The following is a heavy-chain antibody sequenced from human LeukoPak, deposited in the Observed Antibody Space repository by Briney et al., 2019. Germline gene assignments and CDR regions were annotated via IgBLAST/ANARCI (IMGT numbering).Heavy chain of an antibody. CDR1: GGTFSSYA. V-gene: IGHV1-69*04. D-gene: IGHD3-22*01. CDR2: IIPILGIA. J-gene: IGHJ4*02. Sequence: VASVKVSCKASGGTFSSYAISWVRQAPGQGLEWMGRIIPILGIANYAQKFQGRVTITADKSTSTAYMELSSLRSEDTAVYYCARATYYYYDSSGYPYWGQGTLVTVSS. CDR3: ARATYYYYDSSGYPY.